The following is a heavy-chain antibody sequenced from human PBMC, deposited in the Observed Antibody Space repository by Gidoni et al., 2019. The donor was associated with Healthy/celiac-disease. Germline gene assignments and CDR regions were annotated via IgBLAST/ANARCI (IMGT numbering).Heavy chain of an antibody. Sequence: QVQLVQSGAEVKKPGSSVKVSCKASGGTFSSYAISWVRQAPGQGLEWRGGTIPIFGTANYAQKFQGRVTITADESTSTAYMELSSLRAEDTAVYYCVVAARSHYYYGMDVWGQGTTVTVSS. CDR1: GGTFSSYA. V-gene: IGHV1-69*01. CDR2: TIPIFGTA. J-gene: IGHJ6*02. D-gene: IGHD6-6*01. CDR3: VVAARSHYYYGMDV.